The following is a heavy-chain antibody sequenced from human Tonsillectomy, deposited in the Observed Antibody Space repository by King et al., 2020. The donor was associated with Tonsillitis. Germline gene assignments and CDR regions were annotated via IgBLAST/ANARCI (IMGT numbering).Heavy chain of an antibody. CDR1: GGSISSYY. D-gene: IGHD3-10*01. CDR2: IYYSGST. J-gene: IGHJ6*02. V-gene: IGHV4-59*01. Sequence: QLQESGPGLVKPSETLSLTCTVSGGSISSYYWSWIRQPPGKGLEWIGFIYYSGSTNYNPSLQRRVTISVVTSKNQFSLKLSSVTAADTAVYYCAAGGPHGMDVWGQGTTVTVSS. CDR3: AAGGPHGMDV.